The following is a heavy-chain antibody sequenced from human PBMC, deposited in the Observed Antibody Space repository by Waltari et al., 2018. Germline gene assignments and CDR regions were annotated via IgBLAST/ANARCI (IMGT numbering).Heavy chain of an antibody. V-gene: IGHV3-53*02. D-gene: IGHD6-13*01. CDR2: IYSGGST. CDR3: ARDRSLVLDAFDI. J-gene: IGHJ3*02. CDR1: GFTVSSNY. Sequence: EVQLVETGGGLIQPGGSLRLSCAASGFTVSSNYMSWVRQAPGKGLEWVSVIYSGGSTYYADSVKGRFTISRDNSKNTLYLQMNSLRAEDTAVYYCARDRSLVLDAFDIWGQGTMVTVSS.